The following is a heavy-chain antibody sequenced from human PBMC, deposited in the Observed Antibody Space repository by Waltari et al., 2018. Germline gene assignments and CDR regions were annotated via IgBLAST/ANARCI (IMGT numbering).Heavy chain of an antibody. Sequence: QVQLVQSGAEVKKPGSSVKVSCKASGGTFSSYAISWVRQAPGQGLEWMGGINPIFGTANYAQKFQGRVTITTDESTSTAYMELSSLRSEDTAVYYCASQDYDILTGYSRPVYYGMDVWGQGTTVTVSS. CDR3: ASQDYDILTGYSRPVYYGMDV. V-gene: IGHV1-69*05. D-gene: IGHD3-9*01. CDR1: GGTFSSYA. J-gene: IGHJ6*02. CDR2: INPIFGTA.